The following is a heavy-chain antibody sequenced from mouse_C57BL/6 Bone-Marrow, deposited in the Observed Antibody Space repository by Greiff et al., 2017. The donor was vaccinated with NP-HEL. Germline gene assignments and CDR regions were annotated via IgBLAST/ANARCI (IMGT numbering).Heavy chain of an antibody. V-gene: IGHV2-3*01. Sequence: VQVVESGPGLVAPSQSLSITCTVSGFSLTSYGVSWVRQPPGKGLEWLGVIWGDGSTNYHSALISRLSISKDNSKSQVFLKLNSLQTDDTATYYCAKSLFITTVHAMDYWGQGTSVTVSS. CDR1: GFSLTSYG. D-gene: IGHD1-1*01. CDR2: IWGDGST. CDR3: AKSLFITTVHAMDY. J-gene: IGHJ4*01.